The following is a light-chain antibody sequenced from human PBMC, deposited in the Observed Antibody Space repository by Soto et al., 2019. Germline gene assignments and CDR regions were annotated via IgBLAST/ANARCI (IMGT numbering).Light chain of an antibody. V-gene: IGLV2-14*01. CDR2: EVS. J-gene: IGLJ3*02. CDR1: RSDVGGNNY. CDR3: ISYTSSTVV. Sequence: QSALTQPASVSGSPGQSITISCTGNRSDVGGNNYVSWYQQHPGKAPKLMIYEVSNRPSGVSNRFSGSKSGNTASLAISGLQAEDEADYYCISYTSSTVVFGGGTKLTVL.